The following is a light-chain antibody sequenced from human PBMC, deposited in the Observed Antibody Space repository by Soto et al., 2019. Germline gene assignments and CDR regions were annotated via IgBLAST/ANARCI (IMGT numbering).Light chain of an antibody. V-gene: IGLV1-51*01. J-gene: IGLJ2*01. Sequence: QSVLTQPPSVSAAPGQTVTISCSGSHSNIGNNFVSWYQHLPGTAPKLLIYDNNKRPSGIPDRFSGYKSGTSATLGITGLQTGDEAEYYCGTWDYSLTAVVFGGGTKLTVL. CDR1: HSNIGNNF. CDR2: DNN. CDR3: GTWDYSLTAVV.